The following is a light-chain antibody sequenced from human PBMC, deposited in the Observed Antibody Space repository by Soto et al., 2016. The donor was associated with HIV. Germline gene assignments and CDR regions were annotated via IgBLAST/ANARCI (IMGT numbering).Light chain of an antibody. J-gene: IGLJ1*01. CDR1: NIGSKS. V-gene: IGLV3-21*01. CDR2: GEN. CDR3: LSWDNGDV. Sequence: SYVLTQPPSVSVAPGKTARITCGGNNIGSKSVHWYQQKPGQAPVLVIYGENIRPSGIPDRFSGSRSGDKASLTITGAQADDEADYYCLSWDNGDVFGSGTKVTVL.